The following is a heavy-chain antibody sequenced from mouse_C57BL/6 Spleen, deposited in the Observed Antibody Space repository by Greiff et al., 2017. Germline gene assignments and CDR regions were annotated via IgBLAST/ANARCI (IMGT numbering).Heavy chain of an antibody. Sequence: EVKLVESGEGLVKPGGSLKLSCAASGFTFSSYAMSWVRQTPEKRLEWVAYISSGGDYIYYADTVKGRFTISRDNARNTLYLQMSSLKSEDTAMYYCTRGYYYGSSYDWYFDVWGTGTTVTVSS. CDR1: GFTFSSYA. J-gene: IGHJ1*03. D-gene: IGHD1-1*01. CDR3: TRGYYYGSSYDWYFDV. V-gene: IGHV5-9-1*02. CDR2: ISSGGDYI.